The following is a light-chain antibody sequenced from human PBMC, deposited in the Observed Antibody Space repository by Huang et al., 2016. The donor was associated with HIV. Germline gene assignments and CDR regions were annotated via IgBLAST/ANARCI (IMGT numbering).Light chain of an antibody. CDR2: SAS. CDR3: QGSLSIPHT. J-gene: IGKJ2*01. Sequence: DIQMTQSPSSLSASVGDRVTITCRASENIRRYLNWYQQKPGKPPKLLIHSASTLQSWVPSRFCGSGSATDFTLTITSLQPEDFATYYCQGSLSIPHTFGQGTNLEIK. CDR1: ENIRRY. V-gene: IGKV1-39*01.